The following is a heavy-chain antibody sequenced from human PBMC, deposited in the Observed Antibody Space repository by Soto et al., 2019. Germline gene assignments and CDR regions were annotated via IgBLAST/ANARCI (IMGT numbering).Heavy chain of an antibody. J-gene: IGHJ4*02. CDR1: GFTFSGSA. D-gene: IGHD6-13*01. CDR2: IRSKANSYAT. Sequence: GGSLRLSCAASGFTFSGSAMHWVRQASGKGLERVGRIRSKANSYATAYAASVKGRFTISRDDSKNTEYLQMNSLKTEDTAVYYCTSWARSEIIAAAGTHPPPVDYWGQGTLVTVSS. CDR3: TSWARSEIIAAAGTHPPPVDY. V-gene: IGHV3-73*01.